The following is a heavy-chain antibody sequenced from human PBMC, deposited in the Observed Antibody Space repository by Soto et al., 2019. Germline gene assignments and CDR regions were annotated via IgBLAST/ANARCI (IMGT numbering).Heavy chain of an antibody. V-gene: IGHV3-23*01. CDR1: GFTFSTCA. CDR2: ISDSGVSS. J-gene: IGHJ4*02. CDR3: AKPGNGYNTDY. Sequence: GGSLRLSCAASGFTFSTCAMNWVRQAPGKGLEWVSGISDSGVSSYYADSVKGRFTISRDNSKNTLHLQMNSLRAEDTAVYYCAKPGNGYNTDYWGQGTLVTVSS. D-gene: IGHD5-12*01.